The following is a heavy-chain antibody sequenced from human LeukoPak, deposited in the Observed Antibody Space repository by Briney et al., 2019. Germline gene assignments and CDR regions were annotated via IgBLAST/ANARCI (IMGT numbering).Heavy chain of an antibody. D-gene: IGHD6-19*01. CDR2: IKQDGSEI. CDR3: AREGAVAGRYYLDY. Sequence: GGSLRLSCAASGFTFSSHWMSWVRQAPGKGLEWVANIKQDGSEIYYVDSVKGRFTTSRDNAKNSLYLQMNSLRAEDTAVYYCAREGAVAGRYYLDYWGQGTLVTVSS. V-gene: IGHV3-7*01. J-gene: IGHJ4*02. CDR1: GFTFSSHW.